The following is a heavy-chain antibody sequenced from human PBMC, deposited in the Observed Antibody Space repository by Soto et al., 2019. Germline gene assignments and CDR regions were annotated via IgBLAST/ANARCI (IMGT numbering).Heavy chain of an antibody. CDR2: IKQDGSEK. J-gene: IGHJ4*02. D-gene: IGHD1-26*01. Sequence: PGGSLRLSCAASGFTFSSYWMSWVRQAPGKGLEWVANIKQDGSEKCYVDSVKGRFTISRDNAKNSLYLQMNSLRAEDTAVYYCARDSTRPGWELLGLPDYWGQGTLVTVSS. CDR3: ARDSTRPGWELLGLPDY. V-gene: IGHV3-7*03. CDR1: GFTFSSYW.